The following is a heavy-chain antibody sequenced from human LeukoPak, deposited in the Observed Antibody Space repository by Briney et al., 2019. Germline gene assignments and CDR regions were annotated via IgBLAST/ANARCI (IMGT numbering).Heavy chain of an antibody. CDR1: GFTFSSYE. CDR2: ISSSGSTI. J-gene: IGHJ6*04. CDR3: AELGITMIGGV. Sequence: PGGSLRLSCAASGFTFSSYEMNWVSQAPGKGLEWVSYISSSGSTIYYADSVEGRFTISRGNAKNSLYLQMNSLRAEDTAVYYCAELGITMIGGVWGKGTTVTISS. D-gene: IGHD3-10*02. V-gene: IGHV3-48*03.